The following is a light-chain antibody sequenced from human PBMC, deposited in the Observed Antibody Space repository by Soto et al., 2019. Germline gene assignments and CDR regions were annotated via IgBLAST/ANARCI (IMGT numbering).Light chain of an antibody. CDR1: QSVSIY. CDR2: DTS. J-gene: IGKJ1*01. CDR3: QQRSTYST. Sequence: EIVLTQSPGTLSLSPGERATLSCRASQSVSIYLAWYQQKPGQAPRLLIYDTSNRATGIPTRFSGSGSGTDFTLTISSLEPEDFAVYYCQQRSTYSTFGQGTRVEIK. V-gene: IGKV3-11*01.